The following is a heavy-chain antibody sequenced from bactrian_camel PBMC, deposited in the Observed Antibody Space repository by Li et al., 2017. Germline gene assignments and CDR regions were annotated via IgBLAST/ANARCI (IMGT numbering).Heavy chain of an antibody. V-gene: IGHV3S55*01. CDR3: AAERVSTWFAPCLIVSDDYHY. J-gene: IGHJ4*01. CDR1: VPINRYC. CDR2: MSSDGRT. Sequence: HVQLVESGGGSVPAGGSLTLSCRAPVPINRYCLAWFRQAPGKEREGVAAMSSDGRTRYAESVKGRFTISRDTARNTLYLQMNSLKPEDSGIYYCAAERVSTWFAPCLIVSDDYHYWGQGTQVTVS. D-gene: IGHD6*01.